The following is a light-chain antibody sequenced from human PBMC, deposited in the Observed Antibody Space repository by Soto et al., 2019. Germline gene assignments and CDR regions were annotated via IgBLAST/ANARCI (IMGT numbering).Light chain of an antibody. CDR2: GAS. Sequence: DIQMTQSPSALSASVGDRLTITCRASQSISDWLAWYQQKPVKAPNLLIYGASNLQSGVPSRFTGSGSGTEFTLTISSLQPDDFATYYCQQYDTYPWTFGQGTKVEIK. J-gene: IGKJ1*01. CDR1: QSISDW. V-gene: IGKV1-5*01. CDR3: QQYDTYPWT.